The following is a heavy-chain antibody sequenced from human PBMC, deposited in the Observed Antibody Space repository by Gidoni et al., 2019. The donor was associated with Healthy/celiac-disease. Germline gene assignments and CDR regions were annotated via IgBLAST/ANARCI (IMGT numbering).Heavy chain of an antibody. Sequence: QITLTESGPTLVKPTQTLTLTCTFSGFSLSTSGVGVGWIRQPPGKALEWLALIYWDDDKRYSPSLKSRLTITKDTSKNQVVLTMTNMDPVDTATYYCAHRRGVTDVYYYYGMDVWGQGTTVTVSS. J-gene: IGHJ6*02. V-gene: IGHV2-5*02. CDR2: IYWDDDK. CDR3: AHRRGVTDVYYYYGMDV. D-gene: IGHD2-21*02. CDR1: GFSLSTSGVG.